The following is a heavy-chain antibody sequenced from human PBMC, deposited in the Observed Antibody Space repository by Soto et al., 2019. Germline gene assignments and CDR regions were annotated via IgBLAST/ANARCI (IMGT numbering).Heavy chain of an antibody. J-gene: IGHJ6*02. CDR3: VEEAAAIHYGMDV. V-gene: IGHV3-30*03. D-gene: IGHD2-2*01. CDR2: ISYDGSNK. Sequence: QVQLVESGGGVVQPGRSLRLSCAASGSTFSSYGMHWVRQAPGKGLEWVAVISYDGSNKYYADSVKGRFTISRDNSKNTRYLQMNSLRAEDTAGYYCVEEAAAIHYGMDVWGQGTTVTVSS. CDR1: GSTFSSYG.